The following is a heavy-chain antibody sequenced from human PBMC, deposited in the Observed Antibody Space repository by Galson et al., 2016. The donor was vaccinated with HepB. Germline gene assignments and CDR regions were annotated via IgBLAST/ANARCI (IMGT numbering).Heavy chain of an antibody. D-gene: IGHD3-9*01. CDR3: ARWQGSIF. Sequence: SLRLSCAASGFTFRTYSMNWVRQAPGKGLEWVSSISTSSSFTHYADSVKGRFTISRDNAKNSLYLQMNSLRAEDTAVYYCARWQGSIFWGQGTLVTVSS. J-gene: IGHJ4*02. V-gene: IGHV3-21*01. CDR1: GFTFRTYS. CDR2: ISTSSSFT.